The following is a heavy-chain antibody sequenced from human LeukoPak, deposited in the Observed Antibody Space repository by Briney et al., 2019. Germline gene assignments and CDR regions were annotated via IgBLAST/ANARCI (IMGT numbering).Heavy chain of an antibody. J-gene: IGHJ6*02. CDR2: INPNSAGT. D-gene: IGHD6-19*01. V-gene: IGHV1-2*02. CDR3: ARGSLAVSGAMDV. Sequence: ASVKVSCEPSGYTFTAYFIHGVGQAPPQELEWMGWINPNSAGTDYAQKFQGRVTMARDTSISTAYMQLSRLTSDDTAVYYCARGSLAVSGAMDVWGQGTTVTVSS. CDR1: GYTFTAYF.